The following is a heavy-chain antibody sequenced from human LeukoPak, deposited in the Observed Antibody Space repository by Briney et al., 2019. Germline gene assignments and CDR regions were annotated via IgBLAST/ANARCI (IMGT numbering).Heavy chain of an antibody. CDR2: IRYDGGNK. J-gene: IGHJ4*02. D-gene: IGHD6-13*01. V-gene: IGHV3-30*02. CDR1: GFTFSSYG. Sequence: GGSLRLSCAASGFTFSSYGMHWVRQAPGKGLEWVAFIRYDGGNKYYADSVKGRFTISRDNSKNTLYLQMNSLRAEDTAVYYCAKDQGSSWFYYFDYWGQGTLVTVSS. CDR3: AKDQGSSWFYYFDY.